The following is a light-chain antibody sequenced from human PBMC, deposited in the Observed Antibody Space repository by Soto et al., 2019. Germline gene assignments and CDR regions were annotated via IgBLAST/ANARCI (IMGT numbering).Light chain of an antibody. CDR2: DAS. J-gene: IGKJ4*01. CDR1: QSISSR. Sequence: EMELTQSPSFLSASVEDRVTLTCRASQSISSRLAWYQQKTGKAPKXLIYDASSLESGVPSRFSGSGSGTDFNLTINSLQPEDFATYFCQQSFTTPLTLGGGTKVDIK. V-gene: IGKV1-39*01. CDR3: QQSFTTPLT.